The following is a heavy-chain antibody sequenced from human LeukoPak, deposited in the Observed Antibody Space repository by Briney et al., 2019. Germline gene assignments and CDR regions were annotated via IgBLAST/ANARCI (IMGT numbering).Heavy chain of an antibody. J-gene: IGHJ3*02. CDR3: ARWYCGGDCSIVDAFDI. V-gene: IGHV1-69*13. D-gene: IGHD2-21*02. Sequence: WASVKVSCKASGGTFSSYAISWVRQAPGQGLEWMGGIIPIFGTANYAQKLQGRVTITADESTSTAYVELSSLRSEDTAVYYCARWYCGGDCSIVDAFDIWGQGTMVTVSS. CDR2: IIPIFGTA. CDR1: GGTFSSYA.